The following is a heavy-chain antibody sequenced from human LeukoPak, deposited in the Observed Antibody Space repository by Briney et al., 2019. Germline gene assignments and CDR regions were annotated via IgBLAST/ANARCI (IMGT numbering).Heavy chain of an antibody. V-gene: IGHV4-39*07. D-gene: IGHD3-22*01. CDR1: GGSISSSNYY. J-gene: IGHJ4*02. CDR3: ARASYSYDISGWVPFDY. Sequence: SETLSLTCTVSGGSISSSNYYWGWIRQPPGKGLECIGSIYYSGRTYYKSSLKSRVTISVDTSNNQFSLKLNSVTAADTAVYYCARASYSYDISGWVPFDYWGQGTLVTVSS. CDR2: IYYSGRT.